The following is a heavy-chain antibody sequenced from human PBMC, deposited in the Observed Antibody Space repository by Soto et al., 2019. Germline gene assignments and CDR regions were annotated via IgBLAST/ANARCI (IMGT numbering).Heavy chain of an antibody. Sequence: EVQLLESGGGLVQPGGSLRLSCAASGFRYSSYALSWVRQAPGKGLEWVSSVSGGGGDTSYADSVRGRFTISRDDSKNTLYLQMNSLRAVDAAVYYCVRSFTWYSEADFWGQGTLVTVSS. J-gene: IGHJ4*02. CDR2: VSGGGGDT. D-gene: IGHD6-13*01. V-gene: IGHV3-23*01. CDR1: GFRYSSYA. CDR3: VRSFTWYSEADF.